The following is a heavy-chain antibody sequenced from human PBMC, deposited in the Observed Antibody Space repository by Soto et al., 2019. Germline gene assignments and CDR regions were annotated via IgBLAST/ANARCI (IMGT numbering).Heavy chain of an antibody. J-gene: IGHJ6*02. CDR1: GGTFSSSG. CDR3: ARWPQPRYTADPYAVDV. Sequence: ASVKVSCKASGGTFSSSGFSWVRQAPGQGLEWMGMIVPSLDTTNYAQKFQARVTITADEVTSTAYMELRSLRSEDTAVYYCARWPQPRYTADPYAVDVWGQGTRVTVS. D-gene: IGHD3-16*02. CDR2: IVPSLDTT. V-gene: IGHV1-69*11.